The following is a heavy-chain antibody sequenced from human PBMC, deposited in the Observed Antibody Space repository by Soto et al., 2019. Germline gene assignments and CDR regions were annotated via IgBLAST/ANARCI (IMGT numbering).Heavy chain of an antibody. V-gene: IGHV6-1*01. CDR2: TYYRSKWYN. CDR1: GDSVSSNSAA. J-gene: IGHJ4*02. Sequence: PSQTLSLTCAISGDSVSSNSAAWNWIRQSPSRGLEWLGRTYYRSKWYNDYAASVKSRITTNPDTSKNQFSLQLNSVTPEDTAVYFCARLRDYYDTSGYFSEALDYWGQGTLVTGSS. D-gene: IGHD3-22*01. CDR3: ARLRDYYDTSGYFSEALDY.